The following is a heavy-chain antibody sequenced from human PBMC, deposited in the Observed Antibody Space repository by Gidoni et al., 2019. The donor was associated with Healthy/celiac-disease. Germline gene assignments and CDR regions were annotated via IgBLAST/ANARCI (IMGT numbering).Heavy chain of an antibody. CDR3: ARVVCSGGSCYLDY. D-gene: IGHD2-15*01. CDR2: IYYSGST. Sequence: GGSISSGGYYWSWIRQHPGKGLEWIGYIYYSGSTYYNPSLKSRVTISVDTSKNQFSLKLSSVTAADTAVYYSARVVCSGGSCYLDYWGQGTLVTVSS. J-gene: IGHJ4*02. V-gene: IGHV4-31*02. CDR1: GGSISSGGYY.